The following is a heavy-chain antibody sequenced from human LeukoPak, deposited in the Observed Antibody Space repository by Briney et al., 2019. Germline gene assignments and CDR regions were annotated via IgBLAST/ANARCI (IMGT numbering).Heavy chain of an antibody. CDR3: GRAAAGVDY. D-gene: IGHD6-13*01. CDR2: INTDGSST. CDR1: GFTFSDHY. V-gene: IGHV3-74*01. J-gene: IGHJ4*02. Sequence: PGGSLRLSCAASGFTFSDHYMDWVRQAPGKGLVWVSHINTDGSSTDYADSVKGRFTISRDNAKNTVYLQMNSLRVEDTAVYYCGRAAAGVDYWGQGTLITVSS.